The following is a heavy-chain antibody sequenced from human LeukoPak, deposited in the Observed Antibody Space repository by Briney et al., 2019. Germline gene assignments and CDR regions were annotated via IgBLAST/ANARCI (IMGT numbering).Heavy chain of an antibody. CDR1: GFPFSGYT. J-gene: IGHJ4*02. V-gene: IGHV3-48*02. D-gene: IGHD3-3*01. CDR3: ARDFWNGY. Sequence: GGSLRPSCAASGFPFSGYTMNWVRQAPGKGLEWVSYISSSSSTISYADSVKGRFTISRDSAKNSLYLQMNSLRDEDTAVYYCARDFWNGYWGQGTLVTVSS. CDR2: ISSSSSTI.